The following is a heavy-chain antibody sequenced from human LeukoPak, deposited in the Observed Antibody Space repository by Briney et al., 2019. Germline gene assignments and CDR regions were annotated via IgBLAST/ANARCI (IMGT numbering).Heavy chain of an antibody. CDR3: ARSHRRIMGPLDY. CDR2: IYNSGTT. J-gene: IGHJ4*02. D-gene: IGHD1-14*01. V-gene: IGHV4-59*12. CDR1: GASINSFY. Sequence: PSETLSLTCTVSGASINSFYWSWIRQSPGKGLEWIGYIYNSGTTSYNPSLESRVTISMDSSKNQFSLKLSSVTAADTAVYYCARSHRRIMGPLDYWGQGTLVTVSS.